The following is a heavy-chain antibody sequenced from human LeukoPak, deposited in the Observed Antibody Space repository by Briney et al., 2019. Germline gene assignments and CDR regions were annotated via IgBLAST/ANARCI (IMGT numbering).Heavy chain of an antibody. J-gene: IGHJ4*02. D-gene: IGHD3-10*01. CDR1: GFTVSSNY. Sequence: GGSLRLSCAASGFTVSSNYMSWVRQAPGKGLEWVSVIYSGGSTYYADSMKGRFTISRDNSKNTLYLQMNSLRAEDTAAYYCARFMVRAFDYWGQGTLVTVSS. CDR3: ARFMVRAFDY. CDR2: IYSGGST. V-gene: IGHV3-66*02.